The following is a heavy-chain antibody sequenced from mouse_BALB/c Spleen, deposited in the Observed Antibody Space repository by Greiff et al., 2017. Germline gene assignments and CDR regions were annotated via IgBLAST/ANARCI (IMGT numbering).Heavy chain of an antibody. J-gene: IGHJ2*01. CDR1: GYTFTSYT. D-gene: IGHD2-14*01. V-gene: IGHV1-4*02. CDR2: INPSSGYT. Sequence: QVQLKQSAAELARPGASVKMSCKASGYTFTSYTMHWVKQRPGQGLEWIGYINPSSGYTEYNQKFKDKTTLTADKSSSTAYMQLSSLTSEDSAVYYCARDYRYDLAYWGQGTTLTVSS. CDR3: ARDYRYDLAY.